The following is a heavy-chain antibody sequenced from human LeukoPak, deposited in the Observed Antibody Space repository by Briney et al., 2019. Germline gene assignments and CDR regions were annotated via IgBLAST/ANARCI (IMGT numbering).Heavy chain of an antibody. V-gene: IGHV3-23*01. CDR2: ISGSGGNT. J-gene: IGHJ4*02. Sequence: PGGSLRLSCAASGFTFSSYAMSWVRQAPGKGLEWVSGISGSGGNTYYADSVKGRFTISRDNSKNTLYLQMNSLRAEDTAVYYCAKDRLITFFGVVIYYFDYWGPGTLVTVSS. CDR1: GFTFSSYA. D-gene: IGHD3-3*01. CDR3: AKDRLITFFGVVIYYFDY.